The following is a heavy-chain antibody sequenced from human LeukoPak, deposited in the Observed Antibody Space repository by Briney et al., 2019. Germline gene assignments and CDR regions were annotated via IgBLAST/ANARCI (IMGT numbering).Heavy chain of an antibody. J-gene: IGHJ4*02. CDR3: AKGTPPLDYFDS. V-gene: IGHV3-30*02. CDR1: GFTFSSYG. Sequence: GGSLRLSCAASGFTFSSYGMHWVRQAPGRGLEWVAFIRSDGTTEYYADSVKGRFTISRDNSKNTQYLQLNSLRAEDTAVYYCAKGTPPLDYFDSWGQGTLVTVSS. CDR2: IRSDGTTE.